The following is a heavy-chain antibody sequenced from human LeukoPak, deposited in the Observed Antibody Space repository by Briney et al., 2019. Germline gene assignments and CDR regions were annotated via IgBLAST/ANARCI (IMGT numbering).Heavy chain of an antibody. Sequence: GGSLRLSCAASGFTFSSYGMHWVRQAPGKGLEWVAFIRYEGSNKYYADSVKGRFTISRDNSKNTRYLQMNSLRAEDTAVYYCASPSCSGGSCYSRYYYMDVWGKGTTVTVSS. D-gene: IGHD2-15*01. CDR1: GFTFSSYG. V-gene: IGHV3-30*02. CDR3: ASPSCSGGSCYSRYYYMDV. CDR2: IRYEGSNK. J-gene: IGHJ6*03.